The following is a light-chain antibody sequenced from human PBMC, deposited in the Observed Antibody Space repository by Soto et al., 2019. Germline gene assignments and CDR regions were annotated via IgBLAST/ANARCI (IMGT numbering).Light chain of an antibody. J-gene: IGLJ1*01. Sequence: QSVLTQPASVSGSPGQSITISCTGTSSDVGGYNYVSWYQQHPGKAPKLMIYEVSNRPSGVSTRFSGSISGSTASLTISGLQPEDEADYYCSSYFVSKISYVFGPGTKLTVL. CDR2: EVS. CDR1: SSDVGGYNY. V-gene: IGLV2-14*01. CDR3: SSYFVSKISYV.